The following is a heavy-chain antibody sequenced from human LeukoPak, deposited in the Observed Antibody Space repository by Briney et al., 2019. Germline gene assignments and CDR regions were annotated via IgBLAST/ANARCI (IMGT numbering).Heavy chain of an antibody. D-gene: IGHD2-21*01. CDR1: GGSISSYY. V-gene: IGHV4-59*01. J-gene: IGHJ5*02. CDR3: ATLAYCGGDCYWGGWFDP. CDR2: IYYSGST. Sequence: NTSETLSLTCTVSGGSISSYYWSWIRQPPGKGLEWIGYIYYSGSTNYNPSLKSRVTISVDTSKNQISLKLSSVTAADTAVYYCATLAYCGGDCYWGGWFDPWGQGTLVTVSS.